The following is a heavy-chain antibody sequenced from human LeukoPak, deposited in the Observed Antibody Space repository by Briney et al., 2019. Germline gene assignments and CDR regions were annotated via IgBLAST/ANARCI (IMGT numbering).Heavy chain of an antibody. V-gene: IGHV4-39*07. D-gene: IGHD2-15*01. CDR2: IYYSGST. CDR1: GGSISSSTYS. J-gene: IGHJ4*02. Sequence: SETLSLTCTVSGGSISSSTYSWGWIRQPPGRGLEWIGSIYYSGSTYYNPSLKSRVTISVDTSKNQFSLKLSSVTAADTAVYYCARDHRGGTVQLGYCSGGSCSNWGQGTLVTVSS. CDR3: ARDHRGGTVQLGYCSGGSCSN.